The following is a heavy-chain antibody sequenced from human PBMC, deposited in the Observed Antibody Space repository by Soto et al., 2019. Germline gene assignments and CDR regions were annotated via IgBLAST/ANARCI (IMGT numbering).Heavy chain of an antibody. D-gene: IGHD2-2*01. CDR3: ARHKWQYQSNWFDP. CDR2: IYYSGST. CDR1: GGSISSSSYY. J-gene: IGHJ5*02. V-gene: IGHV4-61*05. Sequence: SETLSLTCTVSGGSISSSSYYWSWIRQPPGKGLEWIGYIYYSGSTNYNPSLKSRVTISVDTSKNQFSLKLSSVTAADTAVYYCARHKWQYQSNWFDPWGQGTLVTVSS.